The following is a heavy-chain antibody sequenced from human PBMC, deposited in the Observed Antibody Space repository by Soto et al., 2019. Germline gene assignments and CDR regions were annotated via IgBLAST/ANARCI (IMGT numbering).Heavy chain of an antibody. D-gene: IGHD3-22*01. CDR1: GFTFSSCA. J-gene: IGHJ4*02. CDR2: IIDSGAST. CDR3: ARGFLWGDSSGYQYFDY. Sequence: GSLRLSCAASGFTFSSCAMGWVRQAPGKGLEWVSDIIDSGASTYYADSVKGRFTISRDNAKNSLYLQMNSLRAEDTALYYCARGFLWGDSSGYQYFDYWGQGTLVTVSS. V-gene: IGHV3-23*01.